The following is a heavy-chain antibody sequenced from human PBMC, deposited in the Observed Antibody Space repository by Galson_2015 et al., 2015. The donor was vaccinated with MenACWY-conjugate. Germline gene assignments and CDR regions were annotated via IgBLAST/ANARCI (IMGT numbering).Heavy chain of an antibody. Sequence: SLRLSCAASGFPFYSYWMTWVRQAPGKGLEWVANVKSDGSEQYYVDSVRGRFTISRDNAKNSLFLQMNSLRPEDTAVYYCVRPIMTFVAVRSLDPWGQGTLVTVSS. CDR3: VRPIMTFVAVRSLDP. CDR1: GFPFYSYW. J-gene: IGHJ5*02. V-gene: IGHV3-7*01. D-gene: IGHD3-3*02. CDR2: VKSDGSEQ.